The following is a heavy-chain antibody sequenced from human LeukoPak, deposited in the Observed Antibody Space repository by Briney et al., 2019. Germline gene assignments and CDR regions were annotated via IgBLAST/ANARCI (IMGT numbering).Heavy chain of an antibody. CDR1: GFTFSDYY. CDR3: ARDHNVWGSYDY. Sequence: GGSLRLSCAAFGFTFSDYYMSWLRQAPGKGLEWVSYISSSGSTIYYADSVKGRFTISTDNAKNSLYLQTNSLSAEDTAVYYCARDHNVWGSYDYWGQGTLVTVSS. V-gene: IGHV3-11*01. J-gene: IGHJ4*02. CDR2: ISSSGSTI. D-gene: IGHD3-16*01.